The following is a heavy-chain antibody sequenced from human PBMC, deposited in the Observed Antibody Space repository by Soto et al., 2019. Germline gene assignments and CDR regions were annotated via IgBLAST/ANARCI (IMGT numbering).Heavy chain of an antibody. V-gene: IGHV4-30-2*01. D-gene: IGHD3-22*01. CDR1: GGSISSGGYS. J-gene: IGHJ6*02. Sequence: PSETLSLTCAVSGGSISSGGYSWSWIRQPPGKGLEWIGYIYHSGSTYYNPSLKSRVTISVDRSKNQFPLKLSSVTAADTAVYYCASATDSSGYGSPLYYYYGMDVWGQGTTVTVSS. CDR3: ASATDSSGYGSPLYYYYGMDV. CDR2: IYHSGST.